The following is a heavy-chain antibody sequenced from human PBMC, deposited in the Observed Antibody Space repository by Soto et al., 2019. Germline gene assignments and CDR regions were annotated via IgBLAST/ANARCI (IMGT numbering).Heavy chain of an antibody. CDR1: GFTFTRYS. J-gene: IGHJ4*02. CDR2: ISITTNYI. CDR3: ARESEDLTSNFDY. V-gene: IGHV3-21*06. Sequence: EVQLVESGGGLVKPGGSLRLSCAASGFTFTRYSMNWVRQAPGKGLEWVSSISITTNYIYYGDSMKGRFTISRDNAKNSLYLEMNSLRAEDTAVYYGARESEDLTSNFDYWGQGTLVTVSS.